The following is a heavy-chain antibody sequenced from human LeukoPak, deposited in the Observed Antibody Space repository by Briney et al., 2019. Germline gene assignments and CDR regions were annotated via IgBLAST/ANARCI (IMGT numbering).Heavy chain of an antibody. D-gene: IGHD3-10*01. CDR2: ISDSGGST. CDR3: AKRGIVIRAVIIVGFHKEAYYFDY. Sequence: GGSLRLSCAVSGITLSNYGMSWVCQAPGKGLEWVAGISDSGGSTNYADSVKGRFTISRDNPKNTLYLQMNSLRAEDTAVYFCAKRGIVIRAVIIVGFHKEAYYFDYWGQGALVTVSS. CDR1: GITLSNYG. V-gene: IGHV3-23*01. J-gene: IGHJ4*02.